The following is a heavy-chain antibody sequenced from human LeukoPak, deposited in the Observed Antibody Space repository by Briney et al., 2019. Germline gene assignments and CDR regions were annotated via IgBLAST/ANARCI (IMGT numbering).Heavy chain of an antibody. CDR1: GGSISSSSYY. CDR3: ARYIVSYPHDAFDI. D-gene: IGHD1-26*01. Sequence: TSETLSLTCTVSGGSISSSSYYWSWIRQPPGKGLEWIGYIYYSGSTSYNPSLKSRVTISVDTSKKQFSLKLSSVTAADTAFYYCARYIVSYPHDAFDIWGQGTMVTVSS. J-gene: IGHJ3*02. CDR2: IYYSGST. V-gene: IGHV4-61*01.